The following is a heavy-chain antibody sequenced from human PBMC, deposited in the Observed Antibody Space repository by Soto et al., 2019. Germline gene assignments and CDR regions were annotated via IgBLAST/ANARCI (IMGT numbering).Heavy chain of an antibody. CDR3: ARMGGVVAYQNGGSWFDL. Sequence: SETLSLTCSVSGASVNSYYWSWIRQSTGRGLEWIGYVYYSGTTKYNPSLKSRVTISVDTSKNQVSLTLTSVTAADTAVYYCARMGGVVAYQNGGSWFDLWGQGTLVTVSS. D-gene: IGHD3-3*01. CDR1: GASVNSYY. J-gene: IGHJ5*02. V-gene: IGHV4-59*02. CDR2: VYYSGTT.